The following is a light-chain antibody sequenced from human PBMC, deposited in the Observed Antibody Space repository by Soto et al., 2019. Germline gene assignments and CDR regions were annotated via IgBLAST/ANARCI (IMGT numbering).Light chain of an antibody. V-gene: IGLV2-14*01. J-gene: IGLJ1*01. Sequence: QSVLNQPASVSGSPGQAIAISCTGTNSDVGAYNFVSWYQQYPGKAPKLIIHEVSNRPSGISDRFSGSKSGNTASLTISGLQADDEADYYCSSFTTYNTRVFGTGTKVTVL. CDR2: EVS. CDR3: SSFTTYNTRV. CDR1: NSDVGAYNF.